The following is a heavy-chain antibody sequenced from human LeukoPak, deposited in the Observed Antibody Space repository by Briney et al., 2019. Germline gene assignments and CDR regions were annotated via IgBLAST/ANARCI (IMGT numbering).Heavy chain of an antibody. CDR2: INSDGSST. V-gene: IGHV3-74*01. CDR3: ARYSGSYSFEY. Sequence: GGSLRLSCAASGFTFSSYWMFWVRQAPGKGLVWVSRINSDGSSTIYADSVKGRFTMSRDNAKNTLYLQMNSLRAEDTAVYCCARYSGSYSFEYWGQGTLVTVSS. CDR1: GFTFSSYW. D-gene: IGHD1-26*01. J-gene: IGHJ4*02.